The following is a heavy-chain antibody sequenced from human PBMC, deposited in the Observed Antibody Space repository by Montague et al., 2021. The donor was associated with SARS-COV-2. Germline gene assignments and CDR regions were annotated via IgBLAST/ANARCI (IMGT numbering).Heavy chain of an antibody. CDR2: TYHRSKWYN. V-gene: IGHV6-1*01. CDR3: ARDLLTGYLPYYYYMDV. J-gene: IGHJ6*03. CDR1: GDSDASNGPT. D-gene: IGHD3-9*01. Sequence: CAISGDSDASNGPTCKWEGQSPERDLEWQGGTYHRSKWYNDYAVSVKSRITINPDTSKNQFSLQLNSVTPEDTTVYYCARDLLTGYLPYYYYMDVWGKGTTVTVSS.